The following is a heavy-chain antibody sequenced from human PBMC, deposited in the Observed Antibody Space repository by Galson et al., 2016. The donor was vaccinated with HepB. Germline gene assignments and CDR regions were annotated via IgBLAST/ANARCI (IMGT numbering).Heavy chain of an antibody. CDR3: ARVAAKESWGNTILGVVSNWFDP. CDR1: GFTFSSYE. D-gene: IGHD3-3*01. J-gene: IGHJ5*02. Sequence: SLRLSCAASGFTFSSYEMNWVRQAPGKGLEWVSSISSSSFFIYYADTVKGRFTISRDNANNSLYLQMNSLRAEDTAVYYCARVAAKESWGNTILGVVSNWFDPWGQGTLVTVSS. V-gene: IGHV3-21*01. CDR2: ISSSSFFI.